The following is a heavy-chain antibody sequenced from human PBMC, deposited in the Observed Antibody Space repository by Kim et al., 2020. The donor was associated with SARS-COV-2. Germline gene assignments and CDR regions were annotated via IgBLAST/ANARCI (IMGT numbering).Heavy chain of an antibody. CDR3: ARYRGVAGPDY. CDR1: GFTFTNYW. J-gene: IGHJ4*02. D-gene: IGHD6-19*01. CDR2: IYPGDSDT. Sequence: GESLKISCKGSGFTFTNYWIGWVRQMPGKGLEWMGIIYPGDSDTRYSPSFQGQVTISADKSISTAYLQWSSLKASNTAMYYCARYRGVAGPDYWGQGTLVTVSP. V-gene: IGHV5-51*01.